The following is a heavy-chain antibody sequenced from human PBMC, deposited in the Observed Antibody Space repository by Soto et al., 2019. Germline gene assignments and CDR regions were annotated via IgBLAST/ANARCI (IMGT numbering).Heavy chain of an antibody. V-gene: IGHV4-39*01. CDR2: IYYSGST. CDR3: AKPGGHSGYDWYFDL. J-gene: IGHJ2*01. D-gene: IGHD5-12*01. Sequence: QLQLQESGPGLVKPSETLSLTCTVSGGSISSSSYYWGWIRQPPGKGLEWIGSIYYSGSTYYNPSLKSRVTISVDTSKNQFSLKLSSVTAADTAVYYCAKPGGHSGYDWYFDLWGRGTLVTVSS. CDR1: GGSISSSSYY.